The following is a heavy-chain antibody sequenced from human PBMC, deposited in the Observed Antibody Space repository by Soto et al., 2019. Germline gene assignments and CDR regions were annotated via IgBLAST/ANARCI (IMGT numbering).Heavy chain of an antibody. CDR2: INHSGST. CDR1: GGSFSGYY. J-gene: IGHJ4*02. CDR3: ARGVAARPKTGGQNSGIDY. D-gene: IGHD6-6*01. Sequence: SETLSLTCAVYGGSFSGYYWSWIRQPPGKGLEWIGEINHSGSTNYNPSLKSRVTISVDTSKNQFSLKLSSVTAADTAVYYCARGVAARPKTGGQNSGIDYWGQGTLVTVSS. V-gene: IGHV4-34*01.